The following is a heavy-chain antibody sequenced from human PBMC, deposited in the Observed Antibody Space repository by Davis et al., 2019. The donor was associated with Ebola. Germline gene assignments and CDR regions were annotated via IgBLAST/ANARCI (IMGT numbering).Heavy chain of an antibody. CDR1: GASISSHY. Sequence: PGGSLRLSCTVSGASISSHYWSWIRQPPGKGLEWIGYIYYSGSTNYNPSLKSRVTISVDTSKNQFSLKLSSVTAADTAVYYCARDGGSGSYYYYYYMDVWGKGTTVTVSS. CDR2: IYYSGST. CDR3: ARDGGSGSYYYYYYMDV. J-gene: IGHJ6*03. V-gene: IGHV4-59*11. D-gene: IGHD1-26*01.